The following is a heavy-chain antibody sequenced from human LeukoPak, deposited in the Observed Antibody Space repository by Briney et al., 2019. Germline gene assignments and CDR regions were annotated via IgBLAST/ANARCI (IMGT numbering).Heavy chain of an antibody. CDR2: TSYDGSNK. J-gene: IGHJ4*02. Sequence: PGRSLRLSCAASGFTFSSYGMHWVRQAPGKGLEWVAVTSYDGSNKYYADSVKGRFTISRDNSKNTLYLQMNSLRAEDTAVYYCAKDRFSVVPAAILHFDYWGQGTLVTVSS. CDR3: AKDRFSVVPAAILHFDY. V-gene: IGHV3-30*18. CDR1: GFTFSSYG. D-gene: IGHD2-2*01.